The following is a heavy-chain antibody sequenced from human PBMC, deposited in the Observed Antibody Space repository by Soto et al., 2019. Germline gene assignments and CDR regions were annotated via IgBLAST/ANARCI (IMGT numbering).Heavy chain of an antibody. CDR2: ITVGSSHI. J-gene: IGHJ4*02. V-gene: IGHV3-21*01. D-gene: IGHD3-16*01. CDR1: GFPFSAYN. CDR3: SRSPEVGVRGAY. Sequence: EVQLVESGGGLVKPGGSLRLSCTGSGFPFSAYNINWVRQAPGKGLEWVSSITVGSSHIYQPNLMKGRFTISRDDAKNSVYLQIDSLRDEDTALYYCSRSPEVGVRGAYWGQGTLVTVSS.